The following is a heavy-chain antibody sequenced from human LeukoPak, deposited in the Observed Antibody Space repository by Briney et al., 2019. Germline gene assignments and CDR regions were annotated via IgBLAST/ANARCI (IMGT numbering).Heavy chain of an antibody. V-gene: IGHV3-21*01. CDR1: GFTFSSYS. CDR2: ISSSSSHI. J-gene: IGHJ4*02. D-gene: IGHD1-26*01. CDR3: ARDLRVGETWAYDY. Sequence: PGGSLRLSCAASGFTFSSYSMNWVRQAPGKGLEWVSSISSSSSHIYYADSVKGRFTISRDNAKNSLYLQMNSLRAEDTAVYYCARDLRVGETWAYDYWGQGTLVTVSS.